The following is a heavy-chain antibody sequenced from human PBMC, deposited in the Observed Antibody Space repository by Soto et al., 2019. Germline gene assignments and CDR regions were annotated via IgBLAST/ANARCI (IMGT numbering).Heavy chain of an antibody. CDR1: VGSITSSY. Sequence: QVQLQESGPRLVKPSATLSLTCTVSVGSITSSYWSWIRRPPGKGLEWIAYIYDTGISGYTPSTSYNPSLKSRVTMSVDTSKRQFSLKLTSVTAADTAVYYCARGEDAFFYYGLDVWGQGITVTVSS. J-gene: IGHJ6*02. V-gene: IGHV4-59*01. CDR3: ARGEDAFFYYGLDV. CDR2: IYDTGISGYTPST.